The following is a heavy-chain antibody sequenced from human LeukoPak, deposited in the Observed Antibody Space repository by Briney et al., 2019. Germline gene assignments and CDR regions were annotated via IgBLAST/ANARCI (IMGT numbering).Heavy chain of an antibody. V-gene: IGHV1-69*13. CDR1: GGTFSSYA. Sequence: ASVKVSCKASGGTFSSYAISWVRQAPGQGLEWMGGIIPIFGTANYAQKFQGRVTITADESTSTAYMGLSSLRSEDTAVYYCARVRSYCSSTSCRYNQAFDIWGQGTMVTVSS. CDR3: ARVRSYCSSTSCRYNQAFDI. CDR2: IIPIFGTA. D-gene: IGHD2-2*01. J-gene: IGHJ3*02.